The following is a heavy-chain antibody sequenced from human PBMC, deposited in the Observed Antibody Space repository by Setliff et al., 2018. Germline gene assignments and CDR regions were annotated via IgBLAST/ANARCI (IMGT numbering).Heavy chain of an antibody. CDR1: GFTFSYYG. CDR2: FWANGNNK. V-gene: IGHV3-33*01. CDR3: TRDRGGASTRDH. D-gene: IGHD1-26*01. J-gene: IGHJ4*02. Sequence: GGSLRLSCAASGFTFSYYGIHWVRQAPGKGLEWVAVFWANGNNKYYADSVKGRFTISRDNAKNSLCLQMSSLRAEDTAIYYCTRDRGGASTRDHWGQGALVTVSS.